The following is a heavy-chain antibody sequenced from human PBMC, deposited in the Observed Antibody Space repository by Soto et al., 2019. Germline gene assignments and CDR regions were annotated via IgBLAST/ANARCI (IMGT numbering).Heavy chain of an antibody. V-gene: IGHV4-61*01. CDR1: GGSVSSGSYY. CDR3: AREQTGGLLFDN. D-gene: IGHD1-26*01. J-gene: IGHJ4*02. CDR2: VYYSGST. Sequence: QVQLQESGPGLVKPSETLSLTCTVSGGSVSSGSYYWSWIRQPPGKRLEWIGYVYYSGSTNYNPSLKSRVTLSVDTSKNQLSLKLSSVTAADTAVYYCAREQTGGLLFDNWGQGTLVTVSS.